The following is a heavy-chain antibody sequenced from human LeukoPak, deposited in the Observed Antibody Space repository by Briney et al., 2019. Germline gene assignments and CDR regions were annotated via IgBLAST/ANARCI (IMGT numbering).Heavy chain of an antibody. CDR1: GFTFSSYA. CDR3: AKDREYYDFWSGYFQPLRFDY. J-gene: IGHJ4*02. V-gene: IGHV3-23*01. D-gene: IGHD3-3*01. Sequence: GGSLRLSCAASGFTFSSYAMSWVRQAPGKGLEWVSAISGSGGSTYYADSVKGRFTISRDNSKNTLYLQMNGLRAEDTAVYYCAKDREYYDFWSGYFQPLRFDYWGQGTLVTVSS. CDR2: ISGSGGST.